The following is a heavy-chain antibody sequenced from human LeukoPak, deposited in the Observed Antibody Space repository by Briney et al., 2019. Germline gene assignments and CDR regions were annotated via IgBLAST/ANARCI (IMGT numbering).Heavy chain of an antibody. V-gene: IGHV3-21*01. D-gene: IGHD4-17*01. Sequence: PGGSLRLSCAASGFTFSSYSMNWVRQAPGKGLEWVSSISSSSSYIYYADSVKGRFTISRDNAKNPLYLQMNSLRAEDTAVYYCARNPYYGDSGFDYWGQGTLVTVSS. J-gene: IGHJ4*02. CDR1: GFTFSSYS. CDR3: ARNPYYGDSGFDY. CDR2: ISSSSSYI.